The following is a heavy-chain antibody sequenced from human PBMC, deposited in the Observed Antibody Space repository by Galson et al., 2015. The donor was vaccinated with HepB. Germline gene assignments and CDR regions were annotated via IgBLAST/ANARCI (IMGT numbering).Heavy chain of an antibody. CDR1: GGSISSSSYY. CDR2: IYYSGST. J-gene: IGHJ2*01. Sequence: SETLSLTCTVSGGSISSSSYYWGWIRQPPGKGLEWIGSIYYSGSTYYNPSLKSRVTISVDTSKNQFSLKLSSVTAADTAVYYCARSDAILIAAAGIIPPPQNWGRGTLVTVSS. CDR3: ARSDAILIAAAGIIPPPQN. D-gene: IGHD6-13*01. V-gene: IGHV4-39*01.